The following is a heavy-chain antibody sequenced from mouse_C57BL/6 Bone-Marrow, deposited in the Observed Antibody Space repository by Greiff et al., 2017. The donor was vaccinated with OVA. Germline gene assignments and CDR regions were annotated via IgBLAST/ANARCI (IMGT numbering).Heavy chain of an antibody. J-gene: IGHJ4*01. CDR1: GYTFTDYN. Sequence: EVQLQQSGPELVKPGASVKMSCKASGYTFTDYNMHWVKQSHGKSLEWIGYINPNNGGTSYNQKFKGKATLTVNKSSSTAYMELRSLTSEDSAVYYCARGIYYDYDGGDYYYAMDYWGQGTSVTVSS. CDR3: ARGIYYDYDGGDYYYAMDY. D-gene: IGHD2-4*01. CDR2: INPNNGGT. V-gene: IGHV1-22*01.